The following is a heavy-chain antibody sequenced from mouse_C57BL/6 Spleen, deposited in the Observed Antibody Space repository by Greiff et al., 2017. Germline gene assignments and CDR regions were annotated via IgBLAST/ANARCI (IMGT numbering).Heavy chain of an antibody. V-gene: IGHV14-3*01. CDR3: AKLWYFYY. J-gene: IGHJ2*01. Sequence: VQLQQSVAELVRPGASVKLSCTASGFNIKNTYMHWVKQRPEQGLVWIGRIDPANGNTKFAPKFQGKATITADTATNTAYLQLSSLTSEDTTIYYGAKLWYFYYWGQGTTLTVST. D-gene: IGHD1-3*01. CDR2: IDPANGNT. CDR1: GFNIKNTY.